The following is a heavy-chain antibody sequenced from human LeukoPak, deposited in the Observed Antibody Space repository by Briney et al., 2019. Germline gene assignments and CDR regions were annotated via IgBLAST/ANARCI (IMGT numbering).Heavy chain of an antibody. Sequence: PGGSLRLSCAASGFTFSSYAMHWVRQAPGKGLEWVAVISYDGSNKYYADSVKGRFTISRDNSKNTLYLQMNSLRAEDTAVYYCARSGYSGYDCDYWGQGTLVTVSS. D-gene: IGHD5-12*01. J-gene: IGHJ4*02. V-gene: IGHV3-30-3*01. CDR3: ARSGYSGYDCDY. CDR1: GFTFSSYA. CDR2: ISYDGSNK.